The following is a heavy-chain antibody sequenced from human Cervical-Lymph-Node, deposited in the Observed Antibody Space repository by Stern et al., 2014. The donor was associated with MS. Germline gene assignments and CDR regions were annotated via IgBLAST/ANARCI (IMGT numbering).Heavy chain of an antibody. CDR2: LYYSGNT. D-gene: IGHD5-24*01. J-gene: IGHJ4*02. V-gene: IGHV4-59*08. CDR1: GGSISSNY. Sequence: VQLVESGPGLVKPSETLSLTCTVSGGSISSNYWSWIRQPPGKGLEWIGYLYYSGNTNYNPSLKSRVTTSVDTSKTQFPRSLSSGTAADTAVYYCARHGPPRRRDDSNHQNFDYWGPGTLVAVSS. CDR3: ARHGPPRRRDDSNHQNFDY.